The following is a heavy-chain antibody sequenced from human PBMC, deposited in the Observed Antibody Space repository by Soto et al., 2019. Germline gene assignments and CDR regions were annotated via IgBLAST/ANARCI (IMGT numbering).Heavy chain of an antibody. CDR3: ARRITVVRGVIVTLSTFDI. CDR2: MYYSGSP. V-gene: IGHV4-39*01. Sequence: PSETLSLTCSVSGGSIISSSYFWGWIRQPPGKGLEWIGTMYYSGSPNYNPSLTSRVTISVDTSKNQFSLKLSSVTAADTAVYFCARRITVVRGVIVTLSTFDIWGQGTMVTVSS. J-gene: IGHJ3*02. CDR1: GGSIISSSYF. D-gene: IGHD3-10*01.